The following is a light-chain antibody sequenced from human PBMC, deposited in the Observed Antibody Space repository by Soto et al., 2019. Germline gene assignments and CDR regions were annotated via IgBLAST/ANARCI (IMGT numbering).Light chain of an antibody. CDR3: KQYNSYSQT. V-gene: IGKV1-5*03. Sequence: DIQMTQSPSTLSASVGDRVTITCRASQSISSWLAWYQQKPGKAPKLLIYKASSLESGVPSRFSGSGSGTEFTLTISSLQPDDFATYYCKQYNSYSQTFGQGTKGEIK. CDR2: KAS. J-gene: IGKJ1*01. CDR1: QSISSW.